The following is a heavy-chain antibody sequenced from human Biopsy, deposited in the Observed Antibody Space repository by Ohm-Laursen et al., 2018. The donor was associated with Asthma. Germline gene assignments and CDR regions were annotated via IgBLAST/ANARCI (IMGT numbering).Heavy chain of an antibody. V-gene: IGHV3-66*02. CDR2: IYSGGTS. Sequence: SLRLSCTASGFAVSRDHMFWVRQAPGKGLEWVSVIYSGGTSHTADSVRGRFTISRDNSKNTVSLEMNSLRRDDTAVYFCARATVAAAGNDWGQGTLVTVSS. D-gene: IGHD6-13*01. CDR1: GFAVSRDH. CDR3: ARATVAAAGND. J-gene: IGHJ4*02.